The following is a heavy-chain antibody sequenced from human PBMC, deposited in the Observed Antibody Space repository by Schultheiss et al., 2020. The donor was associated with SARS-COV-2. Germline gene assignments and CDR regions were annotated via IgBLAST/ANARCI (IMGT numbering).Heavy chain of an antibody. CDR1: GFTFSSY. V-gene: IGHV3-23*01. CDR2: ISGSGGST. D-gene: IGHD7-27*01. Sequence: GGSLRLSCAASGFTFSSYMTWVRQAPGQGLEWVSAISGSGGSTYYAASVKGRFTISRDNSKSTLYLEMNSLRAEDTAVYYCAKDVGLGTAGYFDLWGRGTGVTVSS. CDR3: AKDVGLGTAGYFDL. J-gene: IGHJ2*01.